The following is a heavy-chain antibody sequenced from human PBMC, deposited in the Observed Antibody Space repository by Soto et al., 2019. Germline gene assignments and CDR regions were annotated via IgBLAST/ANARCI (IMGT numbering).Heavy chain of an antibody. CDR1: GYTFTSYY. J-gene: IGHJ4*02. CDR2: INPSGGST. CDR3: ALLRYFDCSLPYETDY. Sequence: QVQLVQSGAEVKKPGASVKVSCKASGYTFTSYYMHWVRQAPGQGLEWMGIINPSGGSTSYAQKCQGRVTMTRDMSTSTGYMELSSLRSEDTAVYYCALLRYFDCSLPYETDYWGQGTLVTVSS. V-gene: IGHV1-46*01. D-gene: IGHD3-9*01.